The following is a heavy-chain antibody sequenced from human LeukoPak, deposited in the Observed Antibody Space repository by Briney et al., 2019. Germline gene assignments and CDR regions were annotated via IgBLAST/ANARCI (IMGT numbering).Heavy chain of an antibody. V-gene: IGHV1-69*04. D-gene: IGHD6-19*01. J-gene: IGHJ4*02. CDR2: IIPILGIA. CDR1: GGTFSSYA. CDR3: ATRGIAVADDY. Sequence: SVKVSCKASGGTFSSYAISWVRQAPGQGLEWMGRIIPILGIANYAQKFQGRVTVTADKSTSTAYMELSSLRSEDTAVYYCATRGIAVADDYWGQGTLVTVSS.